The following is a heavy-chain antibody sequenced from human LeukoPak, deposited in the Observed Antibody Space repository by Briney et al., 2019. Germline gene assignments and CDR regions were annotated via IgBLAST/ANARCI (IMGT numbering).Heavy chain of an antibody. J-gene: IGHJ4*02. Sequence: GGSLILSCAASGFTFSCYAMSWVRQAPGKGLEWVSAISGRGGSIDYADSVKGRFTMSRDNSTTTLSLQMNSRRAEDTAVYSCAKGVVVSEPTGIDYWGQGTLVTVSS. V-gene: IGHV3-23*01. D-gene: IGHD3-22*01. CDR1: GFTFSCYA. CDR2: ISGRGGSI. CDR3: AKGVVVSEPTGIDY.